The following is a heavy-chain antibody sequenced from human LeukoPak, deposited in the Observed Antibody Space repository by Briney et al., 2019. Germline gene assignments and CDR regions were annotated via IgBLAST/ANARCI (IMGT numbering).Heavy chain of an antibody. CDR1: GFTFSSYW. CDR2: IKQDGSEK. Sequence: PGGSLRLSCAASGFTFSSYWMSWVRQAPGKGLEWVANIKQDGSEKYYVDSVKGRFIISRDNAKNSLYLQMNSLRAEDTAVYYCAKGAFRDQVQGHYYMDVWGKGTTVTVSS. J-gene: IGHJ6*03. D-gene: IGHD3-10*01. CDR3: AKGAFRDQVQGHYYMDV. V-gene: IGHV3-7*01.